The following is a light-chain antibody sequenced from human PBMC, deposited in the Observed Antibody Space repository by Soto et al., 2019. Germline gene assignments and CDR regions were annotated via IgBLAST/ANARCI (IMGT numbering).Light chain of an antibody. Sequence: ELVLTQSPGTLSLSPGERATLSCRASQSVSSSFLAWYQQKPGQAPRLLIYGASSRATGIPDRFSGSGSGTDLTLTISRLEPEDVAVYYCQQYGSSPLTFGGGTKVEIK. V-gene: IGKV3-20*01. CDR3: QQYGSSPLT. CDR1: QSVSSSF. CDR2: GAS. J-gene: IGKJ4*01.